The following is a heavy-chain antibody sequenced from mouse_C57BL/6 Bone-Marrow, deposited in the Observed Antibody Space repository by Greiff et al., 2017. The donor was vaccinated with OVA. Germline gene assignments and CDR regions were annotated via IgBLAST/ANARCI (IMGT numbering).Heavy chain of an antibody. J-gene: IGHJ3*01. Sequence: EVMLVESGGGLVKPGGSLKLSCAASGFTFSSSTMSWVRQTPEKRLEWVATISGGGGNTYYPDSVKGRFTISRDNAKSTLYLQMSSLRSEDTALYYCARQLRLPFAYWGQGTLVTVSA. CDR3: ARQLRLPFAY. V-gene: IGHV5-9*01. CDR2: ISGGGGNT. D-gene: IGHD3-2*02. CDR1: GFTFSSST.